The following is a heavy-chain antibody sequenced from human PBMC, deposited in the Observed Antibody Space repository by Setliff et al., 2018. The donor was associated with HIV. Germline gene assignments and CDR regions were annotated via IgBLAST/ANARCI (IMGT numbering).Heavy chain of an antibody. D-gene: IGHD2-15*01. V-gene: IGHV4-38-2*02. CDR1: GYSISSGYY. Sequence: PSETLSLTCTVSGYSISSGYYWGWIRQPPGKGLEWIGSMYHSGSTYYNPFLKSRVTISLDTSKNQFSLKLSSVTVADTAVYYCASEDCGGGSCRPDNWGQGTLVTVSS. CDR3: ASEDCGGGSCRPDN. J-gene: IGHJ4*02. CDR2: MYHSGST.